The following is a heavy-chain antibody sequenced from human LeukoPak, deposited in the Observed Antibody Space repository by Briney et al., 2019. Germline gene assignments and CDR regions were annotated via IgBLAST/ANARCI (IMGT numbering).Heavy chain of an antibody. CDR1: GYTFTSYA. D-gene: IGHD3-9*01. CDR2: INTNTGNP. CDR3: ARVALGDYDFLTGYYREDYYYGMDV. Sequence: GASVKVSCKASGYTFTSYAMNWVRQAPGQGLEWMAWINTNTGNPTYAQGFTGRFVFSLDTSVSTAYLQISSLKPEDTAVYYCARVALGDYDFLTGYYREDYYYGMDVWGQGTTVTVSS. V-gene: IGHV7-4-1*02. J-gene: IGHJ6*02.